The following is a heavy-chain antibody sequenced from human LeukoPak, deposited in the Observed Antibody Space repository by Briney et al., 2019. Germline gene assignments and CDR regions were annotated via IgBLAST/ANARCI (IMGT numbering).Heavy chain of an antibody. J-gene: IGHJ3*02. CDR1: GGSISSYY. CDR3: AMNRVAGDAFDI. D-gene: IGHD6-19*01. V-gene: IGHV4-4*07. CDR2: IYTCGST. Sequence: PSETQSLTCTVPGGSISSYYWSWIRQPAGKGLEWIGRIYTCGSTNYNPSLKSRVTMSVDTSKNQFSLKLSSVTAADTAVYYCAMNRVAGDAFDIWGQGTMVTVSS.